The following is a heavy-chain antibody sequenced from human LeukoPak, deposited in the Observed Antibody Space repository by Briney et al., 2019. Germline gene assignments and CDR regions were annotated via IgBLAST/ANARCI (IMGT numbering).Heavy chain of an antibody. J-gene: IGHJ6*02. CDR2: ISGSGGST. Sequence: GGPLRLSCAASGFTFSSYAMSWVRQAPGKGLEWVPAISGSGGSTYYADSVKGRFTISRDNSKNTLYLQMNSLRAEDTAVYYCAKPGYGSGSYPPYGMDVWGQGTTVTVSS. D-gene: IGHD3-10*01. CDR3: AKPGYGSGSYPPYGMDV. V-gene: IGHV3-23*01. CDR1: GFTFSSYA.